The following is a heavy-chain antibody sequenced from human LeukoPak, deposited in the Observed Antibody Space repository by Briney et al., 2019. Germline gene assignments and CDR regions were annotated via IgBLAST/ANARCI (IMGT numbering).Heavy chain of an antibody. Sequence: GGSLRLSCAASGFTFGDYAMHWVRQAPGKGLEWVSGISWNSGSIGYADSVKGRFTISRDNAKNSLYLQMNSLRAEDMALYYCAKGTPYSSGWYYFDYWGQGTLVTVSS. V-gene: IGHV3-9*03. CDR3: AKGTPYSSGWYYFDY. D-gene: IGHD6-19*01. CDR1: GFTFGDYA. CDR2: ISWNSGSI. J-gene: IGHJ4*02.